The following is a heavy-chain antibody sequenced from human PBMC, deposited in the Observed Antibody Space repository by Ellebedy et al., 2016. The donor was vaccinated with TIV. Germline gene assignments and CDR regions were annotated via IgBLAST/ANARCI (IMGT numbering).Heavy chain of an antibody. J-gene: IGHJ4*02. CDR2: ISGGGDNT. Sequence: GGSLRLSCAASGFTFGSFAMHWVRQAPGKGLEWLSVISGGGDNTYHADSVKGRFTIIRDNSKNPLYLQMDRLRAEDTAVYYCAKGTSSGFNYDRVGCEYWGQGTLVTVSS. CDR1: GFTFGSFA. V-gene: IGHV3-23*01. CDR3: AKGTSSGFNYDRVGCEY. D-gene: IGHD3-22*01.